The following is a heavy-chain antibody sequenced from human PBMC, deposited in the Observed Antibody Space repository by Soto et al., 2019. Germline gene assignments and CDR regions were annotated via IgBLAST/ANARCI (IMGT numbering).Heavy chain of an antibody. CDR2: VYYSGST. D-gene: IGHD3-22*01. V-gene: IGHV4-30-4*01. J-gene: IGHJ2*01. CDR1: GGSINNNDYY. Sequence: QLQESGPGLVKPSQTLSLTCTVSGGSINNNDYYWNWIRQTPGKGLEWIGYVYYSGSTYYIPSLESRLSMSIDKSKNQFSLRLNSVIPADAAIYYCARMSYYYDKWYFDLWGRGTLVAVSS. CDR3: ARMSYYYDKWYFDL.